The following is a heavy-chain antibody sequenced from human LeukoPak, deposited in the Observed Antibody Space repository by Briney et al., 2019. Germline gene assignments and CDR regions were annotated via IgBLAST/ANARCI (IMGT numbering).Heavy chain of an antibody. J-gene: IGHJ3*01. CDR1: GGSISSYY. D-gene: IGHD3-22*01. Sequence: SETLSLTCTVSGGSISSYYWSWIRQPPGKGLEWIGNIYYSGSTNYNPSLKSRVTISVDTSKNQFSLKLSSVAAADTAVYYCANSTYYYDTFVNAFDFWGQGTVVTVSS. CDR2: IYYSGST. CDR3: ANSTYYYDTFVNAFDF. V-gene: IGHV4-59*01.